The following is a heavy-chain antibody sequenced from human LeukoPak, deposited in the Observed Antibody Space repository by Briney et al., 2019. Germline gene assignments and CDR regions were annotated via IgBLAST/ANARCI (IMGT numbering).Heavy chain of an antibody. CDR3: AREGPIVPHQDIDC. Sequence: GGSLRLSCAASGFTFSSYSMNWVRQAPGKGLEWVSSISSTGTYMFYADSVKGRFTISRDNAKSSLYLQMNSLRAEDTAVYYCAREGPIVPHQDIDCWGQGTLVTVSS. V-gene: IGHV3-21*01. D-gene: IGHD2-8*01. J-gene: IGHJ4*02. CDR1: GFTFSSYS. CDR2: ISSTGTYM.